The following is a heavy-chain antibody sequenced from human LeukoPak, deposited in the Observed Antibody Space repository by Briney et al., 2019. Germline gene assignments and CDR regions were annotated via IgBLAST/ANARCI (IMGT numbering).Heavy chain of an antibody. J-gene: IGHJ3*02. V-gene: IGHV5-51*01. Sequence: GESLKISCRGSGYTFTTYWIGWVRQMPGKGLEWVGFIYPGDSDTRYSPSFQGQVTISADKSISTAYLQWSSLKASDTAMYYCARRGYCSGGSCYSNALDIWGQGTMVTVSS. CDR2: IYPGDSDT. D-gene: IGHD2-15*01. CDR1: GYTFTTYW. CDR3: ARRGYCSGGSCYSNALDI.